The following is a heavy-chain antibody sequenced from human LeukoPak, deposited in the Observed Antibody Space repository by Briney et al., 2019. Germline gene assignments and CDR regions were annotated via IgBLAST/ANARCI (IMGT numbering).Heavy chain of an antibody. V-gene: IGHV1-2*02. CDR2: SNPNSGGT. CDR1: GYTFTGYY. CDR3: ARDPRGYSNQYYYYMDV. D-gene: IGHD4-11*01. J-gene: IGHJ6*03. Sequence: ASVKLSCKSSGYTFTGYYMHWLRQAPRQGLERMGWSNPNSGGTNYAQQHHGRVTMTRDTSISTAYMELSRLRSDDTAVYYCARDPRGYSNQYYYYMDVWGKGTTVTVSS.